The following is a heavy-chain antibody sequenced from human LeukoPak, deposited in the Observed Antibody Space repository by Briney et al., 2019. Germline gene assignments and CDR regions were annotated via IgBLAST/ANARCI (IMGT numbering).Heavy chain of an antibody. CDR2: IYYGGST. V-gene: IGHV4-59*01. J-gene: IGHJ4*02. CDR3: ARVGGSGYDSDFDY. Sequence: PSETLSLTCTVSGGSISSYYWSWIRQPPGKGLEWIGYIYYGGSTNYNPSLKSRVTISVDTSKNQFSLKLTSVTAADTAMYYCARVGGSGYDSDFDYWGQGILVTVSS. CDR1: GGSISSYY. D-gene: IGHD5-12*01.